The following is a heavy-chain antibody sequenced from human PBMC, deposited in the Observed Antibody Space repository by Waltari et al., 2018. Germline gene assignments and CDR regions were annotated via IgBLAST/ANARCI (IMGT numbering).Heavy chain of an antibody. CDR2: IKQDGSEK. CDR3: ARAGITIFGVVIGPDAFDI. D-gene: IGHD3-3*01. Sequence: EVQLVESGGGLVQPGGSLRLSCAASGFTFSSYWMSWVRPAPGKGLEWVANIKQDGSEKYYVDSVKGRFTISRDNAKNSLYLQMNSLRAEDTAVYYCARAGITIFGVVIGPDAFDIWGQGTMVTVSS. J-gene: IGHJ3*02. CDR1: GFTFSSYW. V-gene: IGHV3-7*01.